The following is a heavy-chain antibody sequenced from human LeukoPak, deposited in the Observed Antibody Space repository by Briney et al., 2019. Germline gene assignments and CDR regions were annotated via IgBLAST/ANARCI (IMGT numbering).Heavy chain of an antibody. V-gene: IGHV2-5*02. Sequence: SGPTLIHPTPALTLTCTFSGFSLISRGVGVGLIRQPPVKALEWLALFYWDYDKRYTPSLKSRLTITKDNSKNQVVLTMTNMDRVDTATYYCAHSTTSGRWAFQHWGQGALVTVSS. CDR2: FYWDYDK. CDR3: AHSTTSGRWAFQH. CDR1: GFSLISRGVG. D-gene: IGHD1-26*01. J-gene: IGHJ1*01.